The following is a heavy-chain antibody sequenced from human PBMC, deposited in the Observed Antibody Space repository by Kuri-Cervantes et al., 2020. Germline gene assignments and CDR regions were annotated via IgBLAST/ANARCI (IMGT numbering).Heavy chain of an antibody. D-gene: IGHD3-16*01. V-gene: IGHV3-23*01. CDR2: IRGRDDYT. CDR1: GFSFASYD. Sequence: GESLKISCAASGFSFASYDMSWGRQAPGKGLEWVAVIRGRDDYTYTADSVRGRFTISKDYSKSTLYLQMNSLRVEDTALYYCAKGAHFDYWGQGIPVTVSS. J-gene: IGHJ4*02. CDR3: AKGAHFDY.